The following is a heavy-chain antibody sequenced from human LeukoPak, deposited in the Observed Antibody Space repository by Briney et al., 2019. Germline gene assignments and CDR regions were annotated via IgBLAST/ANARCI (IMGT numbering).Heavy chain of an antibody. CDR1: GFIFDDYT. Sequence: GGSLTLSCTASGFIFDDYTMHWIRQSPGRGLEWVSLISWDGTSTYYADSVRGRFTISRDNTKNFLFLQMTSLTIDDSGLYFCAKDMPLYCSGGSCPIDHWGQGALVTVSS. V-gene: IGHV3-43*01. D-gene: IGHD2-15*01. CDR2: ISWDGTST. CDR3: AKDMPLYCSGGSCPIDH. J-gene: IGHJ4*02.